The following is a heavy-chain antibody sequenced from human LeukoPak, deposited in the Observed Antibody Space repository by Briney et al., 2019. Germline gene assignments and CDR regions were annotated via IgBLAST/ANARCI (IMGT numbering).Heavy chain of an antibody. V-gene: IGHV1-8*01. D-gene: IGHD3-9*01. CDR3: ARRRSFDWSYYYYYGMDV. Sequence: ASVKVSCKASGYTFTSYDINWVRQATGQGLEWMGWMNPNSGNTGYAQKFQGRVTMTRNTSISTAYMELSSLRSEDTAVYYCARRRSFDWSYYYYYGMDVWGQGTTVTVSS. CDR2: MNPNSGNT. J-gene: IGHJ6*02. CDR1: GYTFTSYD.